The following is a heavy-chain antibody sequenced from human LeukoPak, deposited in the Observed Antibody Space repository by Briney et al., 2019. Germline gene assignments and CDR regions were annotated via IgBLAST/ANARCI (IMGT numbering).Heavy chain of an antibody. CDR1: GGSISSYY. V-gene: IGHV4-59*01. D-gene: IGHD2-15*01. CDR2: MYDSGST. CDR3: ARGPCSGGSCYSGWFDP. Sequence: SETLSLTCSVSGGSISSYYWSWIRQPPGKGLELIGYMYDSGSTNNNPSLKSRVTISVDTSKNQFSLRLSSVTAADTAVYYCARGPCSGGSCYSGWFDPWGQGTLVTVSS. J-gene: IGHJ5*02.